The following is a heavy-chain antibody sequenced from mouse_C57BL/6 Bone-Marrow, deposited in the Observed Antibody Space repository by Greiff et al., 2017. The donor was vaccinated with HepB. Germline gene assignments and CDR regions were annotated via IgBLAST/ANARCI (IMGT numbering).Heavy chain of an antibody. CDR3: ARERVLLLRGYFDV. J-gene: IGHJ1*03. V-gene: IGHV14-2*01. D-gene: IGHD1-1*01. Sequence: EVQLVESGAELVKPGASVKLSCTASGFNIKDYYMHWVKQRTEQGLEWIGRIDPADGETKYAPKFQGKATITADTASNTAYLHLNSLTSEDTAVYYCARERVLLLRGYFDVWGTGTTVTVSS. CDR1: GFNIKDYY. CDR2: IDPADGET.